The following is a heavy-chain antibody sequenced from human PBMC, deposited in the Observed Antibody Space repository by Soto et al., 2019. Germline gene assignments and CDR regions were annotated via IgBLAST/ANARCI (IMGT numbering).Heavy chain of an antibody. CDR1: GFTFSSYS. CDR3: ASGDNCSGGSCYLAYYYYGMDV. J-gene: IGHJ6*01. CDR2: ISSSSSYI. D-gene: IGHD2-15*01. Sequence: GGSLRLSCAASGFTFSSYSMNWVRQAPGKGLEWVSSISSSSSYIYYADSVKGRFTISRDNAKNSLYLQMNSLRAEDTAVYYCASGDNCSGGSCYLAYYYYGMDVWGQGTTVTVS. V-gene: IGHV3-21*01.